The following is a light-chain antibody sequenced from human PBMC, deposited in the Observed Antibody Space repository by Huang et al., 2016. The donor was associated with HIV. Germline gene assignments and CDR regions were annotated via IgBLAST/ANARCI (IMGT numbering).Light chain of an antibody. Sequence: DIQMTQSPSSLSASVGHRVTISCRASQGIRKSVAGYQQKPGKAPKLLLYATSKLESGVPSRVSGSGSGTHYTLTISALQPEDLATYYCQQYQSVPWTFGQGTKVAI. CDR1: QGIRKS. J-gene: IGKJ1*01. V-gene: IGKV1-NL1*01. CDR2: ATS. CDR3: QQYQSVPWT.